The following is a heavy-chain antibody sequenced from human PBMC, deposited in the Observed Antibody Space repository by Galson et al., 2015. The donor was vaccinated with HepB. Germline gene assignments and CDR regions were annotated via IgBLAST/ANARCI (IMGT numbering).Heavy chain of an antibody. CDR2: ISWDGSHI. D-gene: IGHD3-10*01. V-gene: IGHV3-43*01. CDR1: GFTFDDYS. J-gene: IGHJ4*02. CDR3: AKDLGLGRGGLDS. Sequence: SLRLSCAASGFTFDDYSLYWLRQVRGQRPEWISLISWDGSHIFYADSVKGRFTISRANTNNRLFLEMDSLRPEDSALYHCAKDLGLGRGGLDSWGQGTLVTVSS.